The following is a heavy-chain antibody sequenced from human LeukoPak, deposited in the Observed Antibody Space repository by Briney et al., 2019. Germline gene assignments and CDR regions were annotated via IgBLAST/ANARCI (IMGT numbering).Heavy chain of an antibody. CDR3: ARGQVDY. J-gene: IGHJ4*02. Sequence: ASVKVSCKXSGYTFTSYYMHWVRQASGQGLEWMGRINPNSGGTNYAQKFQGRVTMTRDTSISTAYMELSGLRSDDTAVYYCARGQVDYWGQGTLVTVSS. CDR1: GYTFTSYY. V-gene: IGHV1-2*06. CDR2: INPNSGGT.